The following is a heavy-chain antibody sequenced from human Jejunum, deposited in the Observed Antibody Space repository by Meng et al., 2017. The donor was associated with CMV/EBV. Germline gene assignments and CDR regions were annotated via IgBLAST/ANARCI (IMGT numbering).Heavy chain of an antibody. J-gene: IGHJ4*02. D-gene: IGHD6-19*01. Sequence: GKGLEWVTFIRYDGSNKYYADSVKGRFTISRDNSKNTLYLQMNGLRADDTAVYYCVKDLPLYSSAPSEGLGFWGQGTLVTVSS. CDR2: IRYDGSNK. V-gene: IGHV3-30*02. CDR3: VKDLPLYSSAPSEGLGF.